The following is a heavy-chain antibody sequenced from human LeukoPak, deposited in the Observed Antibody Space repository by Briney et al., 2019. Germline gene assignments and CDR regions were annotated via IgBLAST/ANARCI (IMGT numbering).Heavy chain of an antibody. D-gene: IGHD5-12*01. Sequence: ASVKDSCKASGYTFTSYYMHWVRQAPGQGLEWMGIINPSGGSTSYAQKFQGRVTMTTETSTSTAYMELRSLRSDDTAVYYCARALSRGYSGYDYGLGYWGQGTLVTVSS. J-gene: IGHJ4*02. CDR2: INPSGGST. V-gene: IGHV1-46*01. CDR3: ARALSRGYSGYDYGLGY. CDR1: GYTFTSYY.